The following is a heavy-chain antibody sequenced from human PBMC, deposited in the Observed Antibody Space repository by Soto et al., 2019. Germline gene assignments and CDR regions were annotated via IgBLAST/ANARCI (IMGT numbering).Heavy chain of an antibody. CDR3: ARATGEFEA. D-gene: IGHD2-21*01. J-gene: IGHJ5*02. Sequence: SETLSLTCAFYVASLSDNYCNWLRQPPGKGLEWIGEINHSGNNNYNPSLRSRVTISIDTSKNQLSLNLRSVSAADTAVYYCARATGEFEAWGQGTPVIVSS. V-gene: IGHV4-34*01. CDR1: VASLSDNY. CDR2: INHSGNN.